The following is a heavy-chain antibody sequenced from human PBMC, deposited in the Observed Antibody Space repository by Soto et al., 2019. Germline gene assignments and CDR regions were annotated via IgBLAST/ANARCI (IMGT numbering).Heavy chain of an antibody. Sequence: QVQLQESGPGLVKASQTLSLTCPVSGGSISSGGYYWSWIRQHPGKGLEWIGYIYYNGNTYYNPSLKSRITISLDTSKNQFSLKLTSVTAADTAVYYCAGGSSKSWFDPWGQGTLVTVSS. J-gene: IGHJ5*02. CDR3: AGGSSKSWFDP. D-gene: IGHD6-6*01. CDR2: IYYNGNT. CDR1: GGSISSGGYY. V-gene: IGHV4-31*03.